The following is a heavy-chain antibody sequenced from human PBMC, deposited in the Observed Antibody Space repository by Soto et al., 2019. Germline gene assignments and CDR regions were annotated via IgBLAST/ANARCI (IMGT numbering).Heavy chain of an antibody. V-gene: IGHV3-23*01. CDR1: GFTFTSYA. CDR3: ASSLQYYDFWSGYYTGYYYYGMDV. CDR2: ISGSGGST. Sequence: GGSLRLSCAASGFTFTSYAMTWARQAPGKGLEWVSAISGSGGSTYYADSVKGRFTISRDISKNTLYLQMNSLRAEDTAVYYCASSLQYYDFWSGYYTGYYYYGMDVWGQGTTVTVSS. D-gene: IGHD3-3*01. J-gene: IGHJ6*02.